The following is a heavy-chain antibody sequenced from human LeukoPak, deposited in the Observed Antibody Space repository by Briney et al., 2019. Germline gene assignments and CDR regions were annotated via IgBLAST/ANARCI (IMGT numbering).Heavy chain of an antibody. Sequence: PGGSLTLSCTASGFTFGDYAMSWVRQAPGKGLEWGGFIRSKEYGGTTEYAASVKGRFTISRDDSKSIAYLQMNSLKTEDTAVYYCTRDEPITIFGVVNYFDYWGQGTLVTVSS. J-gene: IGHJ4*02. D-gene: IGHD3-3*01. CDR3: TRDEPITIFGVVNYFDY. CDR1: GFTFGDYA. V-gene: IGHV3-49*04. CDR2: IRSKEYGGTT.